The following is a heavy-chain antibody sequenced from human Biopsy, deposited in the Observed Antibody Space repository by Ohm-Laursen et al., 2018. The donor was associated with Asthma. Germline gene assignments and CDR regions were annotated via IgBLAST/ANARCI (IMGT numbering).Heavy chain of an antibody. V-gene: IGHV3-7*01. CDR3: ARTFHFWSPYHAEHYQL. CDR1: GFAFGSYG. Sequence: SLRLSCAAAGFAFGSYGLRWVRQVPGKGLEWVANIKHDGTEKNHVDSLKGRFTISRDNAKNSLYLQMNSLRAEDTAVYYCARTFHFWSPYHAEHYQLWGQGTLVTVSS. J-gene: IGHJ1*01. D-gene: IGHD3-3*02. CDR2: IKHDGTEK.